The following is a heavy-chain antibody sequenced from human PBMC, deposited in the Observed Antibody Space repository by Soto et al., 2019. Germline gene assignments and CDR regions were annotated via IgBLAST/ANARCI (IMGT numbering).Heavy chain of an antibody. V-gene: IGHV1-69*13. CDR3: ASPRPDPHGTSYLDY. D-gene: IGHD3-16*02. J-gene: IGHJ4*02. Sequence: ASVKVSCKASGGTFSSYAISWVRQAPGQGLEWMGGIIPIFGTANYAQKLQGRVTITADESTSTAYMELSSLRSEDTAVYYCASPRPDPHGTSYLDYWGQGTLVTVSS. CDR2: IIPIFGTA. CDR1: GGTFSSYA.